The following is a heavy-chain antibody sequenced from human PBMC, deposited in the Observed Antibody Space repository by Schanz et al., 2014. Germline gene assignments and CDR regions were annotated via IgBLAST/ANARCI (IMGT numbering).Heavy chain of an antibody. J-gene: IGHJ4*02. CDR3: ARGTPFLCDY. CDR1: GFTFSSYT. D-gene: IGHD3-16*01. V-gene: IGHV3-21*01. CDR2: ISSTSTYL. Sequence: EEKREECGGGLVKPGDSLRLSCAASGFTFSSYTMKWVRQAPGKGLEWVSSISSTSTYLYYADSVKGRFTISRARARNSLYLQMSSLRAEDTAVYYCARGTPFLCDYWGQGTLVTVSS.